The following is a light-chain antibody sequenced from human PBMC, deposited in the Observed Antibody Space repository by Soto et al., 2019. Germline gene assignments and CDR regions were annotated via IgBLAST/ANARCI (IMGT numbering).Light chain of an antibody. CDR1: QSIRSY. J-gene: IGKJ5*01. Sequence: DIQMTQSPSSLSASVGDRVTITCRSSQSIRSYLVWYQQKPGKAPKLLIYAASSLQRGVPSRFSGSGSGTDFTLTISSLQPEDFATYYCQQSYSTPPITFGQGTRLEIK. CDR2: AAS. V-gene: IGKV1-39*01. CDR3: QQSYSTPPIT.